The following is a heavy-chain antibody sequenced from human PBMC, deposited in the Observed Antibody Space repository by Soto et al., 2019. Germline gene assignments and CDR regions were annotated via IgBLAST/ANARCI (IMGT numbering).Heavy chain of an antibody. Sequence: SETLSLTCTVSGGSISSGGYYWSWIRQHPGKGLEWIGYIYYSGSTYYNPSLKSRVTISVDTSKNQFSLKLSSVTAADTAVYYCARYIVLMVYAQDYYFDYWGQGTLVTVSS. J-gene: IGHJ4*02. CDR1: GGSISSGGYY. V-gene: IGHV4-31*03. CDR3: ARYIVLMVYAQDYYFDY. CDR2: IYYSGST. D-gene: IGHD2-8*01.